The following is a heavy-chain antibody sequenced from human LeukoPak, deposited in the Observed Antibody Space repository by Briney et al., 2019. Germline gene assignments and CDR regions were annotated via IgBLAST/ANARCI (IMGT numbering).Heavy chain of an antibody. CDR1: GYTFTSYD. V-gene: IGHV1-8*01. D-gene: IGHD5-12*01. J-gene: IGHJ4*02. CDR3: ARECLPSSSGYDPPCFDY. Sequence: ASVKVSCKASGYTFTSYDINWVRQATGQGLEWMGWMNPNSGNTGYAQKFQGRVTMTRDTSTSTVYMELSSLRSEDTAVYYCARECLPSSSGYDPPCFDYWGQGTLVTVSS. CDR2: MNPNSGNT.